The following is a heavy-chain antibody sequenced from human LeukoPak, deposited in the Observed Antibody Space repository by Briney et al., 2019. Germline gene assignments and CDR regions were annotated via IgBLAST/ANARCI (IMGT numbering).Heavy chain of an antibody. CDR3: ARHSYYDFLWDY. Sequence: SQTLSLTCTVSGGSISSGSYYWSWIRQPAGKGLEWIGRIYTSGSTNYNPSLKSRVTVSVDTSKNQFSLKLSSVTAADTAVYYCARHSYYDFLWDYWGQGTLVTVSS. CDR1: GGSISSGSYY. V-gene: IGHV4-61*02. CDR2: IYTSGST. J-gene: IGHJ4*02. D-gene: IGHD3-3*01.